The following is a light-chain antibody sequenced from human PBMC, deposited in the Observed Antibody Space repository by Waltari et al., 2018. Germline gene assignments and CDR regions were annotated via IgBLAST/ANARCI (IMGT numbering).Light chain of an antibody. CDR1: TSNVGKNH. J-gene: IGLJ1*01. Sequence: QSVLTQAPSVSGTLGQSVAISCSGATSNVGKNHVYWYQQLPGTAPKLLIYMNSQRPSGVPDRFSASKSDTSASLTISGLRSEDEADYYCITWDDSLGGYYVFGTGTTVTVL. CDR3: ITWDDSLGGYYV. CDR2: MNS. V-gene: IGLV1-47*01.